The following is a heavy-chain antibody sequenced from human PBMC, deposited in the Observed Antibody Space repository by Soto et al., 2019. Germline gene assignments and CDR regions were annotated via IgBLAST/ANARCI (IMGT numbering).Heavy chain of an antibody. V-gene: IGHV4-59*01. CDR1: GGSISSYY. J-gene: IGHJ4*02. CDR2: IYYSGST. CDR3: ARDTAYGANFDY. D-gene: IGHD4-17*01. Sequence: SETLSLTCTVSGGSISSYYWSWIRQPPGKGLEWIGYIYYSGSTNYNPSLKSRVTISVDTSKNQFSLKLSSVTAADTAVYYCARDTAYGANFDYWGQGTLVTVSS.